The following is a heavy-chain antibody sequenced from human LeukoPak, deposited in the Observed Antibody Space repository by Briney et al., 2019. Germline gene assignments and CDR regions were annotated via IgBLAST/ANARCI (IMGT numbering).Heavy chain of an antibody. J-gene: IGHJ3*02. CDR2: IYYSGGT. CDR3: ARLRTTHDAFDI. CDR1: GGSISISSYY. Sequence: SETLSLTCTVSGGSISISSYYWDWIRQPPGERLEWIGSIYYSGGTYYNPSLKSRVTISVDTSKNQFSLKLSSVTAADTAVYYCARLRTTHDAFDIWGQGTMVTVSS. D-gene: IGHD1-7*01. V-gene: IGHV4-39*01.